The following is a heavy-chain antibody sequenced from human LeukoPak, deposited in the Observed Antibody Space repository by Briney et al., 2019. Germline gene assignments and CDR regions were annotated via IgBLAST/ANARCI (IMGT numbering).Heavy chain of an antibody. CDR1: GGSISSGSYY. CDR2: IYYSGST. J-gene: IGHJ4*02. V-gene: IGHV4-39*02. D-gene: IGHD6-19*01. CDR3: ARLEYSSGWYSPYYFDY. Sequence: SPSETLSLTCTVSGGSISSGSYYWGWIRQPPGKGLEWIGSIYYSGSTYYNPSLKSRVTISVDTSKNHFSLKLSSVTAADTAVYYCARLEYSSGWYSPYYFDYWGQGTLVTVSS.